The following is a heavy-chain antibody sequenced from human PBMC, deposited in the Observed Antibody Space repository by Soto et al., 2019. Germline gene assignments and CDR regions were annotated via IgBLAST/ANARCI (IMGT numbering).Heavy chain of an antibody. J-gene: IGHJ4*02. CDR2: IAPESGAT. CDR1: GYTFTGHY. D-gene: IGHD1-26*01. CDR3: GRGRSGQIVVFY. V-gene: IGHV1-2*02. Sequence: ASVKVSCKASGYTFTGHYIHWVRQAPEQGPEWMGEIAPESGATRYAQRFQGRVTMTRDMSITTVYMELNNLSPDDTAVYYCGRGRSGQIVVFYWGQGTPVTVSS.